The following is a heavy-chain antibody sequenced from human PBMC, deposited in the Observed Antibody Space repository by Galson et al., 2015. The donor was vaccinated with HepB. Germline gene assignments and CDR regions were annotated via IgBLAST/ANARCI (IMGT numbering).Heavy chain of an antibody. J-gene: IGHJ4*02. V-gene: IGHV1-69*02. D-gene: IGHD5-18*01. CDR3: ARIGGYSYGYRD. CDR1: GGTFSSYT. CDR2: IIPILGIA. Sequence: SVKVSCKASGGTFSSYTISWVRQAPGQGLEWMGRIIPILGIANYAQKFQGRVTITADKSTSTAYMELSSLRSEDTAVYYCARIGGYSYGYRDWGQGTLVTVSS.